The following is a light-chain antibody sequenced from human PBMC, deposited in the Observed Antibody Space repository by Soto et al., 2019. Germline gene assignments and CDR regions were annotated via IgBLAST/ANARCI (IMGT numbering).Light chain of an antibody. J-gene: IGKJ5*01. CDR3: QQYGSSPLT. CDR2: GAS. CDR1: QSVSSSY. V-gene: IGKV3-20*01. Sequence: EIVLTQSPGTLSLSPVDRATLSFRASQSVSSSYLAWYQQKPGQAPRLLIYGASSRATGIPDRFSGSGSGTDFTLTISRLEPEDFAVYYCQQYGSSPLTFGQGTRLEIK.